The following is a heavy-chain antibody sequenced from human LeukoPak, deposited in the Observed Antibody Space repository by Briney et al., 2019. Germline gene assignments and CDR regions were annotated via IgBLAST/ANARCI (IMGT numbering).Heavy chain of an antibody. CDR1: GFSLSSYG. CDR2: IWYDGSSK. CDR3: ARDRNYYGSGSYYTPDY. V-gene: IGHV3-33*01. Sequence: GRSLRLSCAASGFSLSSYGMHWVRQAPGKGLEWVAVIWYDGSSKYHADSVKGRFTISRDNSKNTVYLQMNSLRAEDTAVYYCARDRNYYGSGSYYTPDYWGQGTLVTVSS. J-gene: IGHJ4*02. D-gene: IGHD3-10*01.